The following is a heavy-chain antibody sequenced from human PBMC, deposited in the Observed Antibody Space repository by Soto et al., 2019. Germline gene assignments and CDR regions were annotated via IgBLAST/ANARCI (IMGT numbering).Heavy chain of an antibody. Sequence: QVQLVQSGAEVKKPGASVKGSCKAPGYTFTSYGIIWVRQAPGQGLEWMGWISAYNGNTNYAQKLQGRVTMTTDTSTSTAYMELRSLRSDDTAVYYCARDGDFWSGYPQYYYYGMDVWGRGTTVTVSS. CDR2: ISAYNGNT. CDR3: ARDGDFWSGYPQYYYYGMDV. CDR1: GYTFTSYG. V-gene: IGHV1-18*01. J-gene: IGHJ6*02. D-gene: IGHD3-3*01.